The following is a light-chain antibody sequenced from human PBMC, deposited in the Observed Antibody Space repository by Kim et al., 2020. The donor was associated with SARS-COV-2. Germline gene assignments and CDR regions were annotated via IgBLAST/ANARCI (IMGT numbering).Light chain of an antibody. CDR3: QTWGDGIRV. J-gene: IGLJ7*01. CDR2: GHNDGGH. Sequence: ASVNRTCTLSSEHSSYAIGWHQQQTEKGHRYLMKGHNDGGHSKGDGIPDRFSGASSGAERYLTISSLQSEDEADYFCQTWGDGIRVFGGGTQLTVL. CDR1: SEHSSYA. V-gene: IGLV4-69*01.